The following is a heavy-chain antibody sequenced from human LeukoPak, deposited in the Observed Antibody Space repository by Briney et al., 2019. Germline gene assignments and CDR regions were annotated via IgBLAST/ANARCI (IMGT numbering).Heavy chain of an antibody. V-gene: IGHV3-30*18. CDR1: GFTFSSYG. D-gene: IGHD6-19*01. Sequence: GGSLRLSCAASGFTFSSYGMHWVRQAPGKGLEWVAVISYDGSNKYYADSVKGRFTISRDNSKNTLYLQMNSLRAEDTAVYYCAKVLSGGTSSGWPYYYYGMDVWGQGTTVTVSS. CDR2: ISYDGSNK. J-gene: IGHJ6*02. CDR3: AKVLSGGTSSGWPYYYYGMDV.